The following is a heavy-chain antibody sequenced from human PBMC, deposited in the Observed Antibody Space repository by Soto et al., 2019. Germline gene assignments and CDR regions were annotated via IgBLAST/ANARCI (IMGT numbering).Heavy chain of an antibody. CDR1: GFTVGSAY. D-gene: IGHD4-17*01. CDR3: ARDPWVGDIGDY. V-gene: IGHV3-66*01. J-gene: IGHJ4*02. Sequence: DVQLVESGGGLVLRGASLRLSCAASGFTVGSAYMSWVRQAPGKGPEWVAGIYSGGNTYYADSVKGRFTISRDTSKNRLYLQMNSLRAEDAAIYYCARDPWVGDIGDYWGQGTLVTVSS. CDR2: IYSGGNT.